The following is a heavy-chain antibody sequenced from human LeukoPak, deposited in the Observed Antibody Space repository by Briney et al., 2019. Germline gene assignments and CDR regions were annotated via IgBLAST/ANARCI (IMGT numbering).Heavy chain of an antibody. Sequence: PGGSLRLSCAASGFTFSSYAMHWVRQAPGKGLEWVAVISYDGSNKYYADSVKGRFTISRDNSKNTLYLQMNSLRAEDTAVYYCARDGGSYYLDYWGQGTLVTVSS. CDR3: ARDGGSYYLDY. D-gene: IGHD1-26*01. J-gene: IGHJ4*02. CDR2: ISYDGSNK. V-gene: IGHV3-30-3*01. CDR1: GFTFSSYA.